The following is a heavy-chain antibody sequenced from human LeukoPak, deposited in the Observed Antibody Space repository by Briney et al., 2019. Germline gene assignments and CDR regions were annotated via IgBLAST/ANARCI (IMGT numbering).Heavy chain of an antibody. V-gene: IGHV1-69*05. D-gene: IGHD4-17*01. Sequence: ASVKVSFKASGGTFISYAISWVRPAPGQGLAWMGGIIPIFGTANYAQKFQGRVTITTDESTSTAYMELSSLRSEDTAVYYCASWQDGDYFAFDIWGQGTMVTVSS. J-gene: IGHJ3*02. CDR2: IIPIFGTA. CDR3: ASWQDGDYFAFDI. CDR1: GGTFISYA.